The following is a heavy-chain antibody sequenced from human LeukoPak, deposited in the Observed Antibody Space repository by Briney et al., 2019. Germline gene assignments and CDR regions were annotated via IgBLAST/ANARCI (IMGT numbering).Heavy chain of an antibody. CDR1: GFTFSTYW. D-gene: IGHD1-26*01. CDR2: IKGDESAR. CDR3: ARDVVGSLDY. V-gene: IGHV3-7*01. Sequence: GGSLRLSCAASGFTFSTYWMAWVRQAPGKGLEWVANIKGDESARHQADSVKGRLTISRDNTQNSVYLQMSNLRGDDTAVYYCARDVVGSLDYWGQGTLVTVSS. J-gene: IGHJ4*02.